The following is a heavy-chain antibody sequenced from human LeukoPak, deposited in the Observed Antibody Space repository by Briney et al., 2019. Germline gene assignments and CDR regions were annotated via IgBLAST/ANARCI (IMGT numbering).Heavy chain of an antibody. D-gene: IGHD1-26*01. CDR2: INHSGST. J-gene: IGHJ4*02. CDR3: AEGLGGSYLR. V-gene: IGHV4-34*01. Sequence: KSSETLSLTCAVYGGSFSGYYWSWIRQPPGKGLEWIGEINHSGSTNYNPSLKSRVTISVDTSKNQFSLKLSSVTAADTAVYYCAEGLGGSYLRWGQGTLVTVSS. CDR1: GGSFSGYY.